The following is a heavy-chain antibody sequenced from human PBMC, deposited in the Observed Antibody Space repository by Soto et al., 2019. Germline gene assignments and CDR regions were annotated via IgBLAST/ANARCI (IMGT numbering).Heavy chain of an antibody. CDR2: IKQDGTEK. V-gene: IGHV3-7*02. Sequence: EVQLVESGGGLVQPGGSLRLSCAASAFTFSSYWMNWVRQAPGKGLEWVANIKQDGTEKHYVDSVKDRFTISRDNAKSSLHLQLNSLRADDTAVYYCAGGTGWFIVDWGQGTLVTVSS. CDR1: AFTFSSYW. D-gene: IGHD6-19*01. CDR3: AGGTGWFIVD. J-gene: IGHJ4*02.